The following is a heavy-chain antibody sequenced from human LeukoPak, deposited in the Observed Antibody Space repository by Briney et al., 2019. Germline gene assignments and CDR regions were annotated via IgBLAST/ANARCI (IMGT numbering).Heavy chain of an antibody. CDR3: ARGYSGSYQVGY. J-gene: IGHJ4*02. V-gene: IGHV4-59*01. CDR1: GGSISSYY. Sequence: TSETLSLTCTVSGGSISSYYWSWIRQPPGKGLEWIGYIYYSGSTNYNPSLKSRVTISVDTSKNQFSLKLSSVTAADTAVYYCARGYSGSYQVGYWGQGTLVTVSS. CDR2: IYYSGST. D-gene: IGHD1-26*01.